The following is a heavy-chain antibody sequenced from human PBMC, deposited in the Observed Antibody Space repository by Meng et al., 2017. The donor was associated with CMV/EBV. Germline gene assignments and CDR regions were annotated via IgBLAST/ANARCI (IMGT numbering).Heavy chain of an antibody. D-gene: IGHD1-26*01. CDR3: ARDQGVGATRTWLAGQDY. Sequence: ASVKVSCKASGYTFTGYYMHWVRQAPGQGLEWMGWINPNSGGTNYAQKFQGRVTMTRDTSISTAYMELSRLRSDDTAVYYCARDQGVGATRTWLAGQDYWGQGTLVTVSS. CDR2: INPNSGGT. J-gene: IGHJ4*02. V-gene: IGHV1-2*02. CDR1: GYTFTGYY.